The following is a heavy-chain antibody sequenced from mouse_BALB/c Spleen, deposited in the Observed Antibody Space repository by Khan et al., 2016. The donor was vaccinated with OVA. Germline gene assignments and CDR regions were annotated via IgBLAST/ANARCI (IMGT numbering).Heavy chain of an antibody. CDR3: ARDYGYAY. CDR2: INTYTGEP. J-gene: IGHJ3*01. D-gene: IGHD1-2*01. V-gene: IGHV9-3-1*01. CDR1: GYTFTNYG. Sequence: QIQLVQSGPELKKPGETVKISCKASGYTFTNYGMNWVKQAPGKGLKWMGWINTYTGEPTYADDFKGRFAFSLETSASTVYLQINNLKNEDTATYFCARDYGYAYWGQGTLVTVSA.